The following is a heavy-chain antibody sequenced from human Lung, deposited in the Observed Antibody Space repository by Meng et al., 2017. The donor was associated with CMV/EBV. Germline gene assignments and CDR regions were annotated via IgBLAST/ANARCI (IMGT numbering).Heavy chain of an antibody. CDR3: ARRIADGALGWVGP. CDR2: INPNSGGT. D-gene: IGHD6-13*01. J-gene: IGHJ5*02. CDR1: GYTFTGYY. Sequence: ASVXVSXXASGYTFTGYYMHWVRQAPGQGLEWMGWINPNSGGTNYAQKFQGRVTMTRDTSISTAYMELSRLRSDDTAVYYCARRIADGALGWVGPWGQGALVTVSS. V-gene: IGHV1-2*02.